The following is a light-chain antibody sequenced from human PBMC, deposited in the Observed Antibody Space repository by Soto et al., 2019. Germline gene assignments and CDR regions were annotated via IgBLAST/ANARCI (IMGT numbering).Light chain of an antibody. CDR1: SSNIGSNT. J-gene: IGLJ2*01. CDR2: SND. Sequence: QSVLTQSPSASGTPGQRVTLSFSGSSSNIGSNTVNWYQQLPGTAPKLLIYSNDRRPSGVPDRFSGSTSGTSASLAISGLQSEDEADYYCAAWDDSLNGPVFGGGTKLTVL. V-gene: IGLV1-44*01. CDR3: AAWDDSLNGPV.